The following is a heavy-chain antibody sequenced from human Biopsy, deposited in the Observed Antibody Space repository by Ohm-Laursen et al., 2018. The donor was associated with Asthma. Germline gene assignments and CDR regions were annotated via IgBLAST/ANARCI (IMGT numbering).Heavy chain of an antibody. V-gene: IGHV1-69*13. Sequence: ASVKVSCNAPGGTFSNFAISWVRQAPGQGLEWLGGIMTVFRTTNYAQKFQGRVTITADESTSTAYMEVTSLRSEDTAIYYCARCQVGYSSGWSLLLKKIYYSGMDVWGQGTAVTVSS. CDR1: GGTFSNFA. CDR3: ARCQVGYSSGWSLLLKKIYYSGMDV. CDR2: IMTVFRTT. D-gene: IGHD6-19*01. J-gene: IGHJ6*02.